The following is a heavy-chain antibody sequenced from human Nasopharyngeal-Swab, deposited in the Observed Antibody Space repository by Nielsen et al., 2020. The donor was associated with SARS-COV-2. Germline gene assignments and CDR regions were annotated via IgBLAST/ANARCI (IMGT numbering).Heavy chain of an antibody. J-gene: IGHJ2*01. D-gene: IGHD1/OR15-1a*01. CDR2: INHSGST. V-gene: IGHV4-34*01. CDR3: ARVRRGLTNWYFDL. CDR1: GGSFSGYY. Sequence: SETLSLTCAVYGGSFSGYYWSWIRQPPGKGLEWIGEINHSGSTNYNPSLKSRVTISVDTSKNQFSLKLSSVTAAATAVYYCARVRRGLTNWYFDLWGRGTLVTVSS.